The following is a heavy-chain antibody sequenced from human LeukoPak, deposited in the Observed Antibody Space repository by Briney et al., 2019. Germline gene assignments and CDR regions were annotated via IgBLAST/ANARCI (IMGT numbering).Heavy chain of an antibody. CDR3: ATVGGVSGRAFDM. D-gene: IGHD2-8*01. Sequence: GGPLRLSCAASGFSFSSYWLHWVRQAPGKGLVWVSHIKSDGSSTSYAACVKGRFTITRDNAKNTLYLQMNSLRVEDAAVYYCATVGGVSGRAFDMWGQGTVVTVSS. CDR2: IKSDGSST. CDR1: GFSFSSYW. J-gene: IGHJ3*02. V-gene: IGHV3-74*01.